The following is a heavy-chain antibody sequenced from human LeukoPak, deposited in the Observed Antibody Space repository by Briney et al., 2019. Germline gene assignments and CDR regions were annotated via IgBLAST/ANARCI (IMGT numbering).Heavy chain of an antibody. V-gene: IGHV3-48*03. CDR1: GFTFSSYE. D-gene: IGHD3-3*01. J-gene: IGHJ4*02. CDR3: ARDSPSYYDFWSGYYFDY. Sequence: GGSLRLSCAASGFTFSSYEMNWVRQAPGKGLEWVSCISSSGSTIYYADSVKGRFTISRDNAKNSLYLQMNSLRAEDTAVYYCARDSPSYYDFWSGYYFDYWGQGTLVTVSS. CDR2: ISSSGSTI.